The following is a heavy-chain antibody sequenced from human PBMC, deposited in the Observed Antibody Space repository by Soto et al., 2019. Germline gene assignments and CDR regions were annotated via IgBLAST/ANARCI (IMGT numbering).Heavy chain of an antibody. CDR1: GFTFSSYW. CDR2: VSYDGTNK. J-gene: IGHJ4*02. Sequence: PGGSLSLSCAASGFTFSSYWMHWVRQAPGKGLEWLAVVSYDGTNKFYADSVKGRFTISRDNSRNTLFLQMNGLRSEDTAVYFCAQGGYVTGWYNPGDYWGQGIQVTVSS. CDR3: AQGGYVTGWYNPGDY. V-gene: IGHV3-30*18. D-gene: IGHD6-19*01.